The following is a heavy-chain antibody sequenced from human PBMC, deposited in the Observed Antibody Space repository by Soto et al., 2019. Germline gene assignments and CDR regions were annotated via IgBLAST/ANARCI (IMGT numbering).Heavy chain of an antibody. Sequence: QVQLVQSGAEVKRPGASVKVSCKASGYMFRSYGISWVRQAPGQGREWMGWISAFNGNTNYPQNLQGRVTMTTDTSTGTAYMELRTLRSDDSAMYYCARDGGYGAGSYFDYWGQGTLVTVSS. CDR2: ISAFNGNT. D-gene: IGHD3-10*01. CDR1: GYMFRSYG. J-gene: IGHJ4*02. V-gene: IGHV1-18*01. CDR3: ARDGGYGAGSYFDY.